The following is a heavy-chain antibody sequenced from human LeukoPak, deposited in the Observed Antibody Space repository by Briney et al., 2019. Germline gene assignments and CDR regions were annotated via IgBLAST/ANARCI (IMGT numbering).Heavy chain of an antibody. V-gene: IGHV3-21*01. J-gene: IGHJ4*02. CDR3: ARDLDSSWYDY. CDR2: ISSSSSYI. Sequence: GGSLRLSCAASGCSFSSYNMNWVRQAPAKGLEWVSSISSSSSYIYYADSVKGRFTISRDNAKNSLYLQMNSLRAEDTAVYYCARDLDSSWYDYWGQGTLVTVSS. CDR1: GCSFSSYN. D-gene: IGHD6-13*01.